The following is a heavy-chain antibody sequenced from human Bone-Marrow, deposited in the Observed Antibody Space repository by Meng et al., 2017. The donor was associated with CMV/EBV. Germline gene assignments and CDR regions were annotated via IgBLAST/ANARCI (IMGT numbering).Heavy chain of an antibody. D-gene: IGHD3-10*01. V-gene: IGHV4-59*01. CDR3: ARDRWLYYYGVYYYYGMDV. Sequence: GSLRLSCTVSGGSTSSYYWSWIRQPPGKGLEWIGYIYYSGSTNYNPSLKSRVTISVDTSKNQFSLKLSSVTAADTAVYYCARDRWLYYYGVYYYYGMDVWGQGTTVTVSS. CDR1: GGSTSSYY. CDR2: IYYSGST. J-gene: IGHJ6*02.